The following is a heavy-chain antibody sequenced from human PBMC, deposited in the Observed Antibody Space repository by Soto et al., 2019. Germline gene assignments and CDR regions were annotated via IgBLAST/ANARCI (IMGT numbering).Heavy chain of an antibody. Sequence: EVQLVESGGGLVQPGGSLRLSCAASGFTFSAYWMSWVRQTPGKGLEWVANIKHDGSEKYYVDSVKGRFTISRDNAKNSLFLEMNSLRAEDTAVFYCAIITCGFSMDVWGQGTTVTVSS. CDR3: AIITCGFSMDV. D-gene: IGHD1-20*01. J-gene: IGHJ6*02. CDR1: GFTFSAYW. CDR2: IKHDGSEK. V-gene: IGHV3-7*01.